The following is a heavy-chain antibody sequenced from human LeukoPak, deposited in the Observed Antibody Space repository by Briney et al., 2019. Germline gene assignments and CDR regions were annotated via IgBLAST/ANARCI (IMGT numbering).Heavy chain of an antibody. V-gene: IGHV3-66*01. CDR1: GFTVSSNY. CDR3: ARDRYCSGGSCYSGGY. CDR2: IYSGGST. D-gene: IGHD2-15*01. J-gene: IGHJ4*02. Sequence: GGSLRLSCAASGFTVSSNYMSWVRQAPGKGLEWVSVIYSGGSTYYADSVKGRFTISRDNSKNTLYLQMNSLRAEDTAVYYCARDRYCSGGSCYSGGYWGQGTLVTVSS.